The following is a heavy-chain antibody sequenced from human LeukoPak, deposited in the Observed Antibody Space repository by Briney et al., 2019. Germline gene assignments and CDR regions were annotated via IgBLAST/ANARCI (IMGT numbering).Heavy chain of an antibody. V-gene: IGHV6-1*01. CDR3: ARTYNSSWRFDY. J-gene: IGHJ4*02. CDR2: TYYRSKWYN. Sequence: SQTLSLTCVISGDSVSSNSAAWNWIRQCPSRGLEWLGRTYYRSKWYNDYAVSVKSRITINPDTSKNQFSLQLNSVTPEDTAVYYCARTYNSSWRFDYWGQGTLVTVSS. CDR1: GDSVSSNSAA. D-gene: IGHD6-13*01.